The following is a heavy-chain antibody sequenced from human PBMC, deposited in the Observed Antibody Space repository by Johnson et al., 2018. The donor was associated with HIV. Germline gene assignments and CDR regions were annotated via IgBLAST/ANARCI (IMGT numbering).Heavy chain of an antibody. CDR3: ARGLRLDDAFDI. J-gene: IGHJ3*02. V-gene: IGHV3-30*04. CDR2: ISYDGSNT. CDR1: GFTFSSYA. D-gene: IGHD4-11*01. Sequence: QVQLVESGGGVVQPGRSLRLPCAASGFTFSSYAMHWVRQAPGKGLEWVAVISYDGSNTYYADSVKGRFTISRDNSKKPLYLQMNSLRAEDTAVYYCARGLRLDDAFDIWGQGTMVTVSS.